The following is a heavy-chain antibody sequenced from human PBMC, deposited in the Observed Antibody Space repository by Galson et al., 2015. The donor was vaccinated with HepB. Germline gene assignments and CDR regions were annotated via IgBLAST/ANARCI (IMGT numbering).Heavy chain of an antibody. CDR2: IQNVGSPK. V-gene: IGHV3-33*01. CDR1: GVTFRGSG. Sequence: LRLSCAASGVTFRGSGMHWVRQAPGKGLEWVALIQNVGSPKAYADSVKGRFTISRDNSKNTLNLEMNSLRAEDTAVYYCAREGSRIVFHAFDIWGQGTMVTVSS. CDR3: AREGSRIVFHAFDI. D-gene: IGHD2-15*01. J-gene: IGHJ3*02.